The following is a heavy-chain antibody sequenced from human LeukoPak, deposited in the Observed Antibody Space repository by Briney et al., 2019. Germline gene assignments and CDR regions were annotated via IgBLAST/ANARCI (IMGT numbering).Heavy chain of an antibody. Sequence: SETLSLTCTVSGGSVSSGSYYWSWIRQPPGKGLEWIGYIYYSGSTNYNPSLKSRVTISVDTSKNQFSLKLGSVTAADTAVYYCARDGRHFDYWGQGTLVTVSS. CDR1: GGSVSSGSYY. J-gene: IGHJ4*02. V-gene: IGHV4-61*01. CDR3: ARDGRHFDY. D-gene: IGHD6-25*01. CDR2: IYYSGST.